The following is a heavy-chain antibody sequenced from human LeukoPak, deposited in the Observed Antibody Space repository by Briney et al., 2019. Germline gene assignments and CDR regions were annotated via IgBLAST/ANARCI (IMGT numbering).Heavy chain of an antibody. CDR1: GGSVSSGSYY. CDR3: ATYYYDSSGYYYFDY. D-gene: IGHD3-22*01. Sequence: SETLSLTCTVSGGSVSSGSYYWSWIRQPPGKGLEWIGYIYYSGSTNHNPSLKSRVTISVDTSKNQFSLKLSSVTAADTAVYYCATYYYDSSGYYYFDYWGQGTLVTVSS. CDR2: IYYSGST. V-gene: IGHV4-61*01. J-gene: IGHJ4*02.